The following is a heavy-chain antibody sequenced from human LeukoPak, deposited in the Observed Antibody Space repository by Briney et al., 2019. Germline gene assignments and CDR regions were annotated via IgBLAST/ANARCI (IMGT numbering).Heavy chain of an antibody. D-gene: IGHD2-21*02. CDR3: ARGGGDGDY. Sequence: FQGRVTITRDTSASTAYMELSSLRSEDTAVYYCARGGGDGDYWGQGTLVTVSS. J-gene: IGHJ4*02. V-gene: IGHV1-3*01.